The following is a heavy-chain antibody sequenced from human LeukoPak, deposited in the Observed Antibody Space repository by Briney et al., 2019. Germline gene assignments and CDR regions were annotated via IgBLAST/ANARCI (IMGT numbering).Heavy chain of an antibody. CDR1: GFTFSSYA. J-gene: IGHJ6*02. CDR3: AKSPANYYYYGMDV. D-gene: IGHD2-2*01. CDR2: ISGSSGST. Sequence: PGGSLRLSCAASGFTFSSYAMSWVRQAPGKGLEWVSAISGSSGSTYYADSVKGRFTISRDNSKNTLYLQMNSLRAEDTAVYYCAKSPANYYYYGMDVWGQGTTVTVSS. V-gene: IGHV3-23*01.